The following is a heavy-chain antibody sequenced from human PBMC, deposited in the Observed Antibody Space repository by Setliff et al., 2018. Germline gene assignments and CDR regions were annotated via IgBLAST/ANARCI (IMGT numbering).Heavy chain of an antibody. D-gene: IGHD3-9*01. CDR3: ARVADWASRYFDY. J-gene: IGHJ4*02. V-gene: IGHV1-69*13. CDR2: VIPFHATA. Sequence: SVKVSCKAAGGTFSKYAMMWVRHAPGEGLELMGGVIPFHATADTARKFQDRLAITADESTSTTYMELNSLKSEDTAIYYCARVADWASRYFDYWGQGTLVTVSS. CDR1: GGTFSKYA.